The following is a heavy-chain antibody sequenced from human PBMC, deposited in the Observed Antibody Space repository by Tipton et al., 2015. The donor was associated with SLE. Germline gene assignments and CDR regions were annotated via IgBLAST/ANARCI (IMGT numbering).Heavy chain of an antibody. CDR2: IYHSGNT. CDR3: ARVPFYYYYYMDV. Sequence: TLSLTCAVYGGSFSGYYWSWIRQPPGKGLEWIGEIYHSGNTNYNPSLKSRVTISVDKSKNQFSLKVTSVTAADTAVYYCARVPFYYYYYMDVWGKGTTVTVSS. J-gene: IGHJ6*03. V-gene: IGHV4-34*01. CDR1: GGSFSGYY.